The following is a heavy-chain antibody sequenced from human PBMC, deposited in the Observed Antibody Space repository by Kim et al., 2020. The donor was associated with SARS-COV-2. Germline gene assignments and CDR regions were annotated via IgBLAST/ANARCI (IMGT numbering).Heavy chain of an antibody. V-gene: IGHV4-34*01. J-gene: IGHJ4*01. CDR2: INHSGST. CDR1: GGSFSGYY. D-gene: IGHD3-3*01. Sequence: SETLSLTCAVYGGSFSGYYWSWIRQPPGKGLEWIGEINHSGSTNYNPSLKSRVTISVDTSKNQFSLKLSSVTAADTAVYSCAREGRNYDFWRGYYTGYWG. CDR3: AREGRNYDFWRGYYTGY.